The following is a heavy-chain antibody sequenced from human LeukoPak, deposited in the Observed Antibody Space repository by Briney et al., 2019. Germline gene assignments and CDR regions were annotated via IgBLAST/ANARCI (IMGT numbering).Heavy chain of an antibody. CDR1: GYTFTGYY. CDR3: ARSYYYDSSGLEDWFDP. V-gene: IGHV1-2*02. Sequence: ASVKVSCKASGYTFTGYYMHWVRQAPGQGLEWMGWINPNSGGTNYAQKFQGRVTMTRDTSISTAYMELSRLRSDVTAVYYCARSYYYDSSGLEDWFDPWGQGTLVTVSS. J-gene: IGHJ5*02. D-gene: IGHD3-22*01. CDR2: INPNSGGT.